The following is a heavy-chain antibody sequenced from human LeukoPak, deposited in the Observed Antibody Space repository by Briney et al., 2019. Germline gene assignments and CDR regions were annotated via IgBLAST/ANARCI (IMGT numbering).Heavy chain of an antibody. CDR3: AKEGRWLDS. V-gene: IGHV3-48*01. D-gene: IGHD4-23*01. J-gene: IGHJ4*02. CDR2: ISSSSSTI. Sequence: PGGSLRLSCAASGFTFSSYAMSWVRQAPGKGLEWVSYISSSSSTIYYADSVKGRFTISRDNSKNTLYLQINSLRTEDTAVYFCAKEGRWLDSWGQGTLVTVSS. CDR1: GFTFSSYA.